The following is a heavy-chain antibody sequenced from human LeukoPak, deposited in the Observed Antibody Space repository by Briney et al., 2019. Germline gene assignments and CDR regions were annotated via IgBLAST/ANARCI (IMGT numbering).Heavy chain of an antibody. V-gene: IGHV3-30*18. J-gene: IGHJ5*02. D-gene: IGHD2-15*01. CDR1: GFSFNTYR. Sequence: PGRSLRLSCAASGFSFNTYRMHGLRQAPGKGLEGVADISYGGSDEYYTDSGKGRLTISRDNSKNMLYLQMNSLRADDTAVYYCAKDRGSGCRGGTCYSNWFEPWGQGTLVTVSS. CDR2: ISYGGSDE. CDR3: AKDRGSGCRGGTCYSNWFEP.